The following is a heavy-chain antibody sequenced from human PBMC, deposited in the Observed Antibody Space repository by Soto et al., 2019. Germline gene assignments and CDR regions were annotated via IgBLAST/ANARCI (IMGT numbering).Heavy chain of an antibody. CDR3: AKEAPKWNSGGSCYEN. Sequence: GGSLRLSCAASGFTFSSYAMSWVRQAPGKGLEWVSAISGSGGSTYYADSVKGRFTISRDNSKNTLYLQMNSLRAEDTAVYYCAKEAPKWNSGGSCYENWGQGTLVTVSS. CDR2: ISGSGGST. J-gene: IGHJ4*02. V-gene: IGHV3-23*01. D-gene: IGHD2-15*01. CDR1: GFTFSSYA.